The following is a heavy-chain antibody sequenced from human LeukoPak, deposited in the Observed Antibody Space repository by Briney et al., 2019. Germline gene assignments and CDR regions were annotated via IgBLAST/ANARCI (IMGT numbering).Heavy chain of an antibody. J-gene: IGHJ5*02. CDR1: GFTFSSYA. CDR3: TKDNIGDPDFWFDA. D-gene: IGHD5-24*01. CDR2: IIGGGSRT. V-gene: IGHV3-23*01. Sequence: GGSLRLSCAASGFTFSSYAMSWVRQSPGKGLEWVSGIIGGGSRTYYADSVKGRFTISRDNSKNTLFLQMNSLRTDDTAVYYCTKDNIGDPDFWFDAWGQGTLVAVSS.